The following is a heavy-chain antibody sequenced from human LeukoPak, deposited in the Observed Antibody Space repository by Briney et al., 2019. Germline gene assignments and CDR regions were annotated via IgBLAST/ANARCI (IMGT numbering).Heavy chain of an antibody. CDR1: GFTFRSYN. J-gene: IGHJ4*02. D-gene: IGHD2-2*01. V-gene: IGHV3-21*04. CDR2: ISSSSTSI. Sequence: GGSLRLSCAASGFTFRSYNMNWVRQAPGKGLEWVSFISSSSTSIHYADSVKGRFTISRDNSKNTLYLQMNSLRAEDTAVYYCAKGGYCSSTSCLAIYWGQGTLVTVSS. CDR3: AKGGYCSSTSCLAIY.